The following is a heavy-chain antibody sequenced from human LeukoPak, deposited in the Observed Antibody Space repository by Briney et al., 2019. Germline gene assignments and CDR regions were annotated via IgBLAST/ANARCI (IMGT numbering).Heavy chain of an antibody. D-gene: IGHD5-24*01. Sequence: PGGSLRLSCAASGFTFSDYGMSWVRQAPGKGLEWISSFSGSEGLTYYADSVKGRFTMSRDNSKNTLYLQMNSLRAEDTAVYYCAKRKGRWLQFPFDYWGQGTLVTVSS. CDR3: AKRKGRWLQFPFDY. J-gene: IGHJ4*02. V-gene: IGHV3-23*01. CDR2: FSGSEGLT. CDR1: GFTFSDYG.